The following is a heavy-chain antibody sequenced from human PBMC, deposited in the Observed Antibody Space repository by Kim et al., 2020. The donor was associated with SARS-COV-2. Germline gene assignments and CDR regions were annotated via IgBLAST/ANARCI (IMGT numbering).Heavy chain of an antibody. D-gene: IGHD3-10*01. CDR2: IWYDGSNK. Sequence: GGSLRLSCAASGFTFSSYGMHWVRQAPGKGLEWVAVIWYDGSNKYYADSVKGRFTISRDNSKNTLCLQMNSLRAEDTAVYYCARDITTDYFDYWGQGTLVTVSS. J-gene: IGHJ4*02. V-gene: IGHV3-33*01. CDR3: ARDITTDYFDY. CDR1: GFTFSSYG.